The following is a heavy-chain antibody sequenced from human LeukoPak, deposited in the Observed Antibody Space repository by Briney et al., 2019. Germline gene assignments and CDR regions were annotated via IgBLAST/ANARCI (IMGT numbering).Heavy chain of an antibody. J-gene: IGHJ2*01. V-gene: IGHV4-59*12. Sequence: SETLSLTCTVSGGSISSYYWSWIRQPPGKGLEWIGYIYYSGSTNYNPSLKSRVTISVDTSKNQFSLKLSSVTAADTAVYYCARERYYYDSSGYTYWYFDLWGRGTLVTVSS. CDR1: GGSISSYY. D-gene: IGHD3-22*01. CDR2: IYYSGST. CDR3: ARERYYYDSSGYTYWYFDL.